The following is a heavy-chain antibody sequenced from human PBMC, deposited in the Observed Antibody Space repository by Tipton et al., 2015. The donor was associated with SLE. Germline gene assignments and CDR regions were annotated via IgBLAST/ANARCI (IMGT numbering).Heavy chain of an antibody. D-gene: IGHD5-12*01. CDR1: GFTFDDYG. CDR3: ARTFDIVATRNFDY. CDR2: ISWNSGIR. V-gene: IGHV3-9*01. J-gene: IGHJ4*02. Sequence: SLRLSCAASGFTFDDYGMHWVRQAPGKGLEWVSGISWNSGIRGYADSVKGRFTISRDNARNSLFLQMNSLRADDAALYYCARTFDIVATRNFDYWGQGTLVTVSS.